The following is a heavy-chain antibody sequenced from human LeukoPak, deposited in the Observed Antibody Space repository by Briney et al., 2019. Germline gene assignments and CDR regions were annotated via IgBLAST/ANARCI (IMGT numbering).Heavy chain of an antibody. Sequence: RASVKVSCKASGGTFSSYAISWVRQAPGQGLEWMGGIIPIFGTANYAQKFQGRVTITTDESTSTAYMELSSLRSEDTAVYYCASSVFGSIVGYYYYYMDVWGKGTTVTASS. CDR3: ASSVFGSIVGYYYYYMDV. D-gene: IGHD2-21*01. CDR2: IIPIFGTA. CDR1: GGTFSSYA. J-gene: IGHJ6*03. V-gene: IGHV1-69*05.